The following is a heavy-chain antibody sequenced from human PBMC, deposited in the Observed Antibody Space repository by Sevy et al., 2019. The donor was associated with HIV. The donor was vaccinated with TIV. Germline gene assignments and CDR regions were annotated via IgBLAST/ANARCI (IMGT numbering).Heavy chain of an antibody. CDR3: AGDNLAVAGRGWFDP. CDR1: GGTFTSYA. D-gene: IGHD6-19*01. Sequence: ASVKVSCKASGGTFTSYAISWVRQAPGLGLEWMGGIIPLLGTANYAQQFQGRVTITADESTSTVYMELSSLRSEDTAVYCCAGDNLAVAGRGWFDPWGQGTLVTVSS. V-gene: IGHV1-69*13. J-gene: IGHJ5*02. CDR2: IIPLLGTA.